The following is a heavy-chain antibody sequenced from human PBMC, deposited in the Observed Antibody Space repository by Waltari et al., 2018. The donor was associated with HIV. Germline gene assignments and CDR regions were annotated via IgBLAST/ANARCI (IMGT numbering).Heavy chain of an antibody. Sequence: EVQLVESGGGLVQPGRSLRISCKVSGFTFANYALNWFRQAPGECLEWVAVIGSKDFPGPIESGPSVRGRFFVSRDESRNIAYLQMDSLRSDDTAVYYCTRGHVSGGVDFWGPGTLVSVSS. J-gene: IGHJ4*02. CDR1: GFTFANYA. D-gene: IGHD2-8*02. CDR2: IGSKDFPGPI. V-gene: IGHV3-49*03. CDR3: TRGHVSGGVDF.